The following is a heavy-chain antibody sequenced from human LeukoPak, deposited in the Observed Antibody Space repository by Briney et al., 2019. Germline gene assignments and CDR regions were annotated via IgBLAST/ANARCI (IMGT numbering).Heavy chain of an antibody. D-gene: IGHD3-10*01. CDR3: ARVGNYYGSGSHDAFDI. J-gene: IGHJ3*02. Sequence: PGGSLRLSCAAPGFTFSSYSMNWVRQAPGKGLEWVSSISSSSSYIYYADSVKGRFTISRDNAKSSLYLQMNSPRAEDTAVYYCARVGNYYGSGSHDAFDIWGQGTMVTVSS. CDR2: ISSSSSYI. V-gene: IGHV3-21*01. CDR1: GFTFSSYS.